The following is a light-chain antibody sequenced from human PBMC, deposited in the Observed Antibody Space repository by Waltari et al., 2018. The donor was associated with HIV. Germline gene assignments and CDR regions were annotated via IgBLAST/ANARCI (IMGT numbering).Light chain of an antibody. CDR2: GAS. CDR1: QNVSSN. V-gene: IGKV3D-15*01. Sequence: EIVMMQSPATLSVSPGERATLSCRPSQNVSSNLAWYQQKVGQAPRLLMFGASTGATGIPTRFSGSGSGTEFTLTISSLQSEDFAVYYCQQYYAWPPRYTFGQGTKLEIK. J-gene: IGKJ2*01. CDR3: QQYYAWPPRYT.